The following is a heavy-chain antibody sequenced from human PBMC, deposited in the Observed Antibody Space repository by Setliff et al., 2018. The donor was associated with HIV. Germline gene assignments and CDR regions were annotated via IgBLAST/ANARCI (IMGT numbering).Heavy chain of an antibody. CDR3: AKQNGSGSYSDY. CDR2: ISWNSGSI. J-gene: IGHJ4*02. CDR1: GFTFDDYA. D-gene: IGHD3-10*01. Sequence: GGSLRLSCAASGFTFDDYAMHWVRQAPGKGLEWVSGISWNSGSIGYADSVKGRFTISRDNAKNSLYLQMNSLRAEDTAVYYCAKQNGSGSYSDYWGQGTLVTVSS. V-gene: IGHV3-9*01.